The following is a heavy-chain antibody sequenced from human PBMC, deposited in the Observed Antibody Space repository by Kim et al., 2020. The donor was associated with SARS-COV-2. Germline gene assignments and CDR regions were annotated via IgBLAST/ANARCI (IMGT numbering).Heavy chain of an antibody. J-gene: IGHJ6*02. CDR2: IYYSGST. V-gene: IGHV4-31*03. CDR1: GGSISSGCYY. Sequence: SETLSLTCTVSGGSISSGCYYWSWIRQHPGKGLEWIGYIYYSGSTYYNPSLKSRVTISVDTSKNQFSLKLSSVTAADTAVYYCARGAEISSSWYGGLYYYGMDVWGQGTTVTVSS. CDR3: ARGAEISSSWYGGLYYYGMDV. D-gene: IGHD6-13*01.